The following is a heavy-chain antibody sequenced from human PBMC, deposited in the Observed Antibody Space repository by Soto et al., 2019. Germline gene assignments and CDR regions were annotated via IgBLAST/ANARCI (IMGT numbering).Heavy chain of an antibody. CDR3: ARQWRGVTCHWLVP. CDR1: SGSISSTIYS. D-gene: IGHD3-3*01. V-gene: IGHV4-39*01. CDR2: IFYFGST. Sequence: QLQLQESGPGLVKPSETLSLTCTVSSGSISSTIYSWDWIRQPPGKGLEWIGSIFYFGSTYYNPSLKSRVTIPLYPSKTRFPLTLTSLTAAVTVVYNWARQWRGVTCHWLVPWGKVTLVTVSS. J-gene: IGHJ5*02.